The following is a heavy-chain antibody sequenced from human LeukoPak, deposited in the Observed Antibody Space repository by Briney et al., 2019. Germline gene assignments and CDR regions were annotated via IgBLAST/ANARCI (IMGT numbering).Heavy chain of an antibody. D-gene: IGHD2-15*01. CDR2: INPAGSET. J-gene: IGHJ4*02. Sequence: PGGSLRLSCAASGFSFSAYWMTWLRQAPGTGLEWVANINPAGSETYYVDPVKGRFSISRDNAKNLVYLQVNSLRAEDTAVYHCARFGYVAAVDVWGQGTPVTVSS. V-gene: IGHV3-7*01. CDR1: GFSFSAYW. CDR3: ARFGYVAAVDV.